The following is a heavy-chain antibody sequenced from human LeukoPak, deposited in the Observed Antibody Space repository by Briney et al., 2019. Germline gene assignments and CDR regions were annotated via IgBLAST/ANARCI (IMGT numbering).Heavy chain of an antibody. CDR3: ARASGEWLVEHFDY. D-gene: IGHD6-19*01. J-gene: IGHJ4*02. CDR1: GFTFSSYS. CDR2: ISSSSSYI. Sequence: PGGSLRLSCAASGFTFSSYSMNWVRQAPGKGLEWVSSISSSSSYIYYADSVKGRFTISRDNAKNSLCLQMNSLRAEDTAVYYCARASGEWLVEHFDYWGQGTLVTVSS. V-gene: IGHV3-21*01.